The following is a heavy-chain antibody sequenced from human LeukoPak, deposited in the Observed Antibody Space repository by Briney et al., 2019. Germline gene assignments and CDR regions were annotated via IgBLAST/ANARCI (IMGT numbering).Heavy chain of an antibody. Sequence: GGSLRLSCAASGFTFSSYSMNWVRQAPGKGLEWVSSISSSSSYKYYGDSVKGRFTISRDNAKNSLYLQMNSLRAEDTAVYYCAREGGSSSPFDYWGQGTLVTVSS. CDR3: AREGGSSSPFDY. J-gene: IGHJ4*02. V-gene: IGHV3-21*04. D-gene: IGHD6-13*01. CDR1: GFTFSSYS. CDR2: ISSSSSYK.